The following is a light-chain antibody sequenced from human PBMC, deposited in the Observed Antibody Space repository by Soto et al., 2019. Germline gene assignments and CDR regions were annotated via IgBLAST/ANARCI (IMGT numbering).Light chain of an antibody. V-gene: IGKV3D-15*01. Sequence: EIVMTQSPATLSVSPGERATLSCRASQSVSSNLAWYQQKPGQAPRLLIYGASTRAPVIPARFSGSGSGTEFTLTISSLQSEDLAVYYGQQYNNWPPYTFGQGTKLEIK. CDR2: GAS. CDR3: QQYNNWPPYT. CDR1: QSVSSN. J-gene: IGKJ2*01.